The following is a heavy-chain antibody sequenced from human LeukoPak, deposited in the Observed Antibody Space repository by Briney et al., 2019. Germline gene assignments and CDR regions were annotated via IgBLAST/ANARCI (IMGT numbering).Heavy chain of an antibody. CDR3: ASSDGPYGSGSYPFDY. V-gene: IGHV1-45*02. J-gene: IGHJ4*02. Sequence: SVKVSCKASGYTFTSYGISWVRQAPGQGLEWMGWITPFNGNTNYAQKFQDRVTITRDRSMSAAYMELSSLRSEDTAMYYCASSDGPYGSGSYPFDYWGQGTLVTVSS. D-gene: IGHD3-10*01. CDR1: GYTFTSYG. CDR2: ITPFNGNT.